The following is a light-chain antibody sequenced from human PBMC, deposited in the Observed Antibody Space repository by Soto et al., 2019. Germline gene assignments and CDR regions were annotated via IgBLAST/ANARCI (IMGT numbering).Light chain of an antibody. CDR1: QSVSSNY. CDR2: GAS. J-gene: IGKJ4*02. Sequence: EIVLTQSPGTLSLSPGERATLSCRASQSVSSNYLAWYQQKPGQAPRLLIDGASSRATVIPDRFRASGSETDFNLPIRRFEPQDFAVYSCQQYGSPPLTFGGGTKVELK. CDR3: QQYGSPPLT. V-gene: IGKV3-20*01.